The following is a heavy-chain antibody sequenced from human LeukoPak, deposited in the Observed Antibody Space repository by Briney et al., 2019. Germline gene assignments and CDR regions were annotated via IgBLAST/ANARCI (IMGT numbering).Heavy chain of an antibody. V-gene: IGHV3-73*01. D-gene: IGHD1-7*01. CDR1: GFTFSGSA. J-gene: IGHJ4*02. CDR2: IRSKANSYAT. CDR3: TRSTYNWNYLFDY. Sequence: GGSLRLSCAASGFTFSGSAMHWVRQASGKGLEWVSRIRSKANSYATAYAASVKGRFTISRDDSKNTAYLQMNSLKTEDTAVYYCTRSTYNWNYLFDYWGQGTLVTVSS.